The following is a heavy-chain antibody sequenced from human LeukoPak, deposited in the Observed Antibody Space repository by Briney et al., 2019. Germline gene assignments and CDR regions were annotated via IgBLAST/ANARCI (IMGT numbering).Heavy chain of an antibody. CDR3: ARAPSSSWHKFDY. D-gene: IGHD6-13*01. V-gene: IGHV1-69*10. J-gene: IGHJ4*02. CDR1: GGTFIIYA. CDR2: IIPILGIA. Sequence: SVRVSCKASGGTFIIYAISWVRQAPGQGLEWMGRIIPILGIANYAQKFQGRVTITADKSTSTAYMELSSLRSEDTAVYYCARAPSSSWHKFDYWGQGTLVTVSS.